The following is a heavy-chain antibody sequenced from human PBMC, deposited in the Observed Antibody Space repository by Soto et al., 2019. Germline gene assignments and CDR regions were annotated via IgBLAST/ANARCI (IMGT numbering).Heavy chain of an antibody. CDR3: ARGIQPPTLSPWDV. CDR1: GGSISSYY. D-gene: IGHD1-1*01. Sequence: SETLSLTCTVSGGSISSYYWSWIRQPAGKGLEWIGRIYTSGSTNYNPSLKSRVTMSVDTSKNQFSLKLSSVTAADTAVYYCARGIQPPTLSPWDVWGPGTSVTVSS. V-gene: IGHV4-4*07. J-gene: IGHJ6*01. CDR2: IYTSGST.